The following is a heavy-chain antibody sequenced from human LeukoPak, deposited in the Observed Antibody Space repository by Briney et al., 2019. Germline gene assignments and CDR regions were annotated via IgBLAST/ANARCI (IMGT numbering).Heavy chain of an antibody. V-gene: IGHV3-7*01. J-gene: IGHJ4*02. CDR2: VNQDGSDQ. CDR3: ARDGNILSGYYADY. D-gene: IGHD3-9*01. Sequence: GGSLRLSCAASAFTLSNYWMSWVRQAPGMGLEWVANVNQDGSDQYYVDSVKGRFTISRDNAKNSLYLQMNSLRAEDTAVYYCARDGNILSGYYADYWGQGTVVTVSS. CDR1: AFTLSNYW.